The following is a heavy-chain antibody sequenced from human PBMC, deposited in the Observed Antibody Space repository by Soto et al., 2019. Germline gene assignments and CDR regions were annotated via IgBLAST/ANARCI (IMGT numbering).Heavy chain of an antibody. D-gene: IGHD1-26*01. J-gene: IGHJ3*02. Sequence: SVKVSCKASGGTFSSYAISWVRQAPGQGLEWMGGIIPIYGTANYAQKFQGRVTITADKSTSTAYMELSSLRSEDTAVYYCARDASGSYFGPHDAFDIWGQGTMVTVSS. CDR2: IIPIYGTA. CDR3: ARDASGSYFGPHDAFDI. V-gene: IGHV1-69*06. CDR1: GGTFSSYA.